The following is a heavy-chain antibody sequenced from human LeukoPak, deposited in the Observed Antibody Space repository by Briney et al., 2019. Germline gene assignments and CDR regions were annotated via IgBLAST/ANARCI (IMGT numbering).Heavy chain of an antibody. CDR3: ARVAAEVVGVPGAIGFGWLRRDYHYMDV. CDR2: MNPNSGNT. D-gene: IGHD2-2*02. CDR1: GYTFTSYD. Sequence: ASVKVSCKASGYTFTSYDINWVRQATGQGLEWMGWMNPNSGNTGYAQKFQGRVTMTRDMSTSTVYMELSSLRSEDTAVYYCARVAAEVVGVPGAIGFGWLRRDYHYMDVWGKGTTVTVSS. V-gene: IGHV1-8*01. J-gene: IGHJ6*03.